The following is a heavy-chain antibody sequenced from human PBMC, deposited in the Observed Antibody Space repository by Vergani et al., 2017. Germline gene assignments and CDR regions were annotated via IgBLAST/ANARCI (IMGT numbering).Heavy chain of an antibody. Sequence: EVQLVESGGGLVQPGGSLRLSCAASGFTFSSYEMNWVRQAPGKGLEWVSYISSSCSTIYYADSVKGRFTISRDNAKNSLYLQMNSLRAEDTAVYYCARRTYYDFWSGYHYYMDVWGKGTTVTVSS. D-gene: IGHD3-3*01. CDR3: ARRTYYDFWSGYHYYMDV. V-gene: IGHV3-48*03. CDR1: GFTFSSYE. CDR2: ISSSCSTI. J-gene: IGHJ6*03.